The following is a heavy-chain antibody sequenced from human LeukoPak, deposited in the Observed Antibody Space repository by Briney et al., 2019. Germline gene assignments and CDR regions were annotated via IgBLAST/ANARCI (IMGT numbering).Heavy chain of an antibody. Sequence: GRSLRLSCAASGFTFSSYGMHWVRQAPGKGLEWVAVISYDGSNKYYADSVKGRFTISRDNSKNTLYLQMDSLRTDDTAVYYCATSDDLWSGMDNWGQGTLVTVSS. CDR3: ATSDDLWSGMDN. CDR1: GFTFSSYG. D-gene: IGHD3-3*01. CDR2: ISYDGSNK. V-gene: IGHV3-30*03. J-gene: IGHJ4*02.